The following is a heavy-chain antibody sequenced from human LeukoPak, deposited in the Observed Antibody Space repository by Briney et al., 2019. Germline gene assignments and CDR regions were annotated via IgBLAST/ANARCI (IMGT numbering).Heavy chain of an antibody. V-gene: IGHV4-31*03. CDR2: IYYSGST. J-gene: IGHJ4*02. Sequence: SSETLSLTCPVSGGSISSGGYYWSWIRQHPGKGLEWIGYIYYSGSTYYNPSLKSRVTISVDTSKNQFSLKLSSVTAADTAVYYCARDQARITMVRGAAVRYFDYWGQGTLVTASS. CDR1: GGSISSGGYY. CDR3: ARDQARITMVRGAAVRYFDY. D-gene: IGHD3-10*01.